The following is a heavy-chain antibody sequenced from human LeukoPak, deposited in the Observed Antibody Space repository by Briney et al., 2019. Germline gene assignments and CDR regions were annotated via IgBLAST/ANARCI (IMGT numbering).Heavy chain of an antibody. CDR3: ARHLAVAGTNFDY. V-gene: IGHV4-34*01. D-gene: IGHD6-19*01. Sequence: SETLPLTCAVYGGSFSGYYWSWIRQPPGKGLEWIGSIYYSGSTYYNPSLKSRVTISVDTSKNQFSLKLSSVTAADTAVYYCARHLAVAGTNFDYWGQGTLVTVSS. J-gene: IGHJ4*02. CDR2: IYYSGST. CDR1: GGSFSGYY.